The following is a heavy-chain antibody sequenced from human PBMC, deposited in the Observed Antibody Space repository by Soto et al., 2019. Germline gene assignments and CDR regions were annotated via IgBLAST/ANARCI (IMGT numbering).Heavy chain of an antibody. CDR1: GFTFSSYA. CDR2: ISGSGGST. D-gene: IGHD4-17*01. V-gene: IGHV3-23*01. J-gene: IGHJ4*02. Sequence: EVQLLESGGGLVQPGGSLRLSCAASGFTFSSYARSWVRQAPGKGLEWVSAISGSGGSTYYADSVKGRFTISRDNSKNTLYLQMNSLRAEDTAVYYCAKSLPDYGDYVYYFDYWGQGTLVTVSS. CDR3: AKSLPDYGDYVYYFDY.